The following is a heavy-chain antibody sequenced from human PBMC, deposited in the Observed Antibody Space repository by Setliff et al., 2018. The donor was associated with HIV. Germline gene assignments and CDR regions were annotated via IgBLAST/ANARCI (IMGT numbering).Heavy chain of an antibody. CDR3: ARGIPRGTVFGVVGYFDY. CDR1: GGTFSSYI. J-gene: IGHJ4*02. V-gene: IGHV1-69*13. CDR2: IHPIFGTT. D-gene: IGHD3-3*01. Sequence: SVKVSCKASGGTFSSYITAWVRQAPGQGLEWIGGIHPIFGTTNYARDFMGRVSITADESTNTAYMELSSLRSDDSAIYYCARGIPRGTVFGVVGYFDYWGQGTPVTVPQ.